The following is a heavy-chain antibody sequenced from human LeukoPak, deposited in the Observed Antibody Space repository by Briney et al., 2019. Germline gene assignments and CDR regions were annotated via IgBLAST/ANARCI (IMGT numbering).Heavy chain of an antibody. V-gene: IGHV3-7*03. CDR3: ARGTYYYDSSGYYYGY. J-gene: IGHJ4*02. Sequence: GGSLRLSCAASGLTFSSYWMSWDRQAPGKVLEWVANIKQDGSEKYYVDSVKGRFTISRDNAKNSLYLQMNSLRAEDTALYYCARGTYYYDSSGYYYGYWGQGTLVTVSS. D-gene: IGHD3-22*01. CDR1: GLTFSSYW. CDR2: IKQDGSEK.